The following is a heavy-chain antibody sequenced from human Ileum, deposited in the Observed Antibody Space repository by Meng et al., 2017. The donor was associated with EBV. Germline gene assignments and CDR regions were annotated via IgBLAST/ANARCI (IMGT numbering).Heavy chain of an antibody. Sequence: QVQLQGSGPGLVKPSETLSLTCAVSGGLISRSDWWSWVRQPPGKGLEWIGETSHSGSTNYSPSLKSRVTISLDKSKNQLSLKLNSVTAADTAVYYCASSDYYRSDYWGQGTLVTVSS. CDR2: TSHSGST. D-gene: IGHD3-22*01. CDR1: GGLISRSDW. J-gene: IGHJ4*02. CDR3: ASSDYYRSDY. V-gene: IGHV4-4*02.